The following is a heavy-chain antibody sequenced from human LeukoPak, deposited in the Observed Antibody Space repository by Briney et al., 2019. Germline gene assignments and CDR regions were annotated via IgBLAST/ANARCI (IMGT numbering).Heavy chain of an antibody. D-gene: IGHD6-13*01. CDR3: ARRLGIAAAWGNWFDP. CDR2: ISYSGST. J-gene: IGHJ5*02. V-gene: IGHV4-59*12. Sequence: SETLSLTCTVSGGSISSSYWSWIRQPPGKGLEYIGYISYSGSTNYNPSLTSRVTISVDTSKNQFSLKLSSVTAADTAVYYCARRLGIAAAWGNWFDPWGQGTLVTVSS. CDR1: GGSISSSY.